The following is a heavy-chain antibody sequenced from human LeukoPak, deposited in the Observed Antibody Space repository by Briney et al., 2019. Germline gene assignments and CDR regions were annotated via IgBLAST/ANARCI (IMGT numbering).Heavy chain of an antibody. D-gene: IGHD6-13*01. J-gene: IGHJ4*02. CDR2: INHSGST. CDR3: ARGGIAAAGRGGY. CDR1: GGSFSGYY. V-gene: IGHV4-34*01. Sequence: SETLSLTCAVYGGSFSGYYWSWIRQPPGKGLEWIGEINHSGSTNYNPSLKSRVTISVDTSKNQFSLKLSSVTAADTAVYYCARGGIAAAGRGGYWGQGTLVTVSS.